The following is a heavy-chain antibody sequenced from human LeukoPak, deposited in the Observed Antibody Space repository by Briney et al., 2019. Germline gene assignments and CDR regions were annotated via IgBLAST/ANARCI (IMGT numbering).Heavy chain of an antibody. CDR3: ARDGGDAFDI. CDR2: IIPIFGTA. J-gene: IGHJ3*02. V-gene: IGHV1-69*05. Sequence: GSSVKVSCKASGGTFISYAISWVRQAPGQGLEWMGRIIPIFGTANYAQKFQGRVTITTDESTSTAYMELSSLRSEDTAVYYCARDGGDAFDIWGQGTTVTVSS. CDR1: GGTFISYA.